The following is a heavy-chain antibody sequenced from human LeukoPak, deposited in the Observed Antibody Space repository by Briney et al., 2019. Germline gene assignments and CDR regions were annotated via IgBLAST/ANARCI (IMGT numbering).Heavy chain of an antibody. CDR1: GGTFSSYA. V-gene: IGHV1-69*13. CDR3: AIRPGAGDYGDYVLSQVGDY. D-gene: IGHD4-17*01. Sequence: GASVKVSCKASGGTFSSYAISWVRQAPGQGLEWMGGIIPIFGTANYAQKFQGRVTITADESTSTAYMELSSLRSEDTAVYYCAIRPGAGDYGDYVLSQVGDYWGQGTLVTVSS. CDR2: IIPIFGTA. J-gene: IGHJ4*02.